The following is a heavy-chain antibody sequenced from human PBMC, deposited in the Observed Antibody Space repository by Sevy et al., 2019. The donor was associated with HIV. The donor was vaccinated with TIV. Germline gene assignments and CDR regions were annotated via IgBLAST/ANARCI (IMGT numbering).Heavy chain of an antibody. J-gene: IGHJ5*02. CDR2: ISYDGSNK. V-gene: IGHV3-30*18. D-gene: IGHD2-2*01. CDR3: AKAGYCSSASCLDWFDP. CDR1: GFTFSSYG. Sequence: GGFLRLSCAASGFTFSSYGMHWVRQAPGKGLEWVAVISYDGSNKYYADSVKGRFTISRDNSKNTLYLQMNSLRAEDTAVYYCAKAGYCSSASCLDWFDPWGHGTLVTVSS.